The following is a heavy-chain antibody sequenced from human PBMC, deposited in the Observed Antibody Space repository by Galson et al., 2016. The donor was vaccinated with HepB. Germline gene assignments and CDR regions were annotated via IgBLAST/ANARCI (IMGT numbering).Heavy chain of an antibody. CDR1: GFTFRSFG. V-gene: IGHV3-30*18. CDR2: ISSDGTNE. D-gene: IGHD3-10*01. CDR3: AKDYYASGNRGWLDP. J-gene: IGHJ5*02. Sequence: SLRLSCAVSGFTFRSFGFHWVRQAPGKGLEWVAIISSDGTNEYYGDSVKGRFIISRDNSKNTLYLQMNSLRPEDTAIYFCAKDYYASGNRGWLDPWGQGTLVTVSS.